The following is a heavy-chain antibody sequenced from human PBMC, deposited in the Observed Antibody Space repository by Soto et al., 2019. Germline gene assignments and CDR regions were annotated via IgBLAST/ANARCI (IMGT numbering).Heavy chain of an antibody. Sequence: SSKLTCKXSGYTFTSFGISWVRQPPRQALEWMGWSSASNGNTNYAQTPQRSVTMTTDTSTSPAYMQLRSVRSDAPAVSSCAREGSGYSYGYQFDCSGQGTLVTVSP. CDR1: GYTFTSFG. D-gene: IGHD5-18*01. CDR2: SSASNGNT. V-gene: IGHV1-18*01. CDR3: AREGSGYSYGYQFDC. J-gene: IGHJ4*02.